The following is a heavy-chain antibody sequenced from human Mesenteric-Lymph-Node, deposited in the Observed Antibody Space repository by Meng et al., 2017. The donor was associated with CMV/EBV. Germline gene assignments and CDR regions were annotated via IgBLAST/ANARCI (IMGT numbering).Heavy chain of an antibody. D-gene: IGHD2/OR15-2a*01. CDR1: GYTFTDYY. CDR3: ARDQDLSRTGQYYYYCMDA. CDR2: INPNSGGT. J-gene: IGHJ5*02. V-gene: IGHV1-2*02. Sequence: ASVKVSCKASGYTFTDYYMHWVRQAPGQGLEWMGWINPNSGGTNYAQKFQGRVTMTGDTSISTAYMELSRLTSDDTAVYYCARDQDLSRTGQYYYYCMDAWGQGTLVTVSS.